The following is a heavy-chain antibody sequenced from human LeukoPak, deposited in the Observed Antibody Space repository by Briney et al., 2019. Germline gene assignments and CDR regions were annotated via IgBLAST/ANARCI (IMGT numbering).Heavy chain of an antibody. D-gene: IGHD1-14*01. CDR3: ARELNFDDHAFDY. CDR2: INSRSSSI. V-gene: IGHV3-48*01. J-gene: IGHJ4*02. Sequence: PGGSLRLSCAASGFTFSSCSMNWVRQAPGKGLEWVSYINSRSSSIDYAGSVKGRFTISRDNAKNSLYLQINSLRAEDTAIYYCARELNFDDHAFDYWGQGTLVTVSS. CDR1: GFTFSSCS.